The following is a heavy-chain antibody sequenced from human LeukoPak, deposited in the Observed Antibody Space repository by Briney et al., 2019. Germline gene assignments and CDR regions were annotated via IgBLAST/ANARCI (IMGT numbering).Heavy chain of an antibody. Sequence: PSETLSLTCAVYGGSFSGYYWSWIRQPPGKGLEWIGEINHSGSTNYNPSLKSRVTISVDTSKNQSSLKLSSVTAADTAVYYCARGRATDFDYWGQGTLVTVSS. V-gene: IGHV4-34*01. CDR2: INHSGST. CDR3: ARGRATDFDY. J-gene: IGHJ4*02. CDR1: GGSFSGYY. D-gene: IGHD1-26*01.